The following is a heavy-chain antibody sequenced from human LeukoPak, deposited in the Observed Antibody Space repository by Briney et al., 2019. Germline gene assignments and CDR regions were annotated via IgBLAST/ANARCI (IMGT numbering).Heavy chain of an antibody. CDR2: IYHSGST. CDR3: ARHEPEGFYGSGSYPDY. D-gene: IGHD3-10*01. J-gene: IGHJ4*02. CDR1: GGSISSGGYY. V-gene: IGHV4-30-2*01. Sequence: SETLSLTCTVSGGSISSGGYYWSWIRQPPGKGLEWIGYIYHSGSTYYNPSLKSRVTISVDTSKNQFSLKLSSVTAADTAVYYCARHEPEGFYGSGSYPDYWGQGTLVTVSS.